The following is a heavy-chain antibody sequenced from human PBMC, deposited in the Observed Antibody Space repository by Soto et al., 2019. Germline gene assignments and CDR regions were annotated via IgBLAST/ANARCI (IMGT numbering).Heavy chain of an antibody. J-gene: IGHJ5*02. CDR1: GFSVVSNY. V-gene: IGHV3-53*01. Sequence: QPWGSLRLSCAISGFSVVSNYLSCVRHSPLKWREWVSVHYSGGSTYYADSVQGRFTISRDKSNNTLYLQMRRVRAEDTAVYFCARHRHPRGTVGATSPLDPWGQGTQVTVSS. CDR3: ARHRHPRGTVGATSPLDP. CDR2: HYSGGST. D-gene: IGHD1-26*01.